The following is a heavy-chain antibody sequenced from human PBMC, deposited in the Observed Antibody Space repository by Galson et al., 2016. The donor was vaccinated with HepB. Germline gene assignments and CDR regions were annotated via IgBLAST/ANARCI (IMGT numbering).Heavy chain of an antibody. CDR3: AKSIYHDSSGAFDI. V-gene: IGHV3-23*01. J-gene: IGHJ3*02. Sequence: SLRLSCAASGFTFGSYGMTWVRQAPGKGLEWVSALSGSGGNTYHADSVNGRFTISRDNSKNTLYRQTVGLRAEDTAVYYCAKSIYHDSSGAFDIWGQGTIVTVSS. D-gene: IGHD3-22*01. CDR1: GFTFGSYG. CDR2: LSGSGGNT.